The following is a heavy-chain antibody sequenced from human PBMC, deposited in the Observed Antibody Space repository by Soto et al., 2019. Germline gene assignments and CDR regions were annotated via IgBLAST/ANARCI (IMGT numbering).Heavy chain of an antibody. J-gene: IGHJ4*02. D-gene: IGHD2-21*02. V-gene: IGHV3-7*05. CDR2: IKQDGSEK. CDR3: AKSLTAIPGDS. CDR1: GFTFSSYW. Sequence: EVQLVESGGGLVQSGGSLRLSCAASGFTFSSYWMSWVRQGPGKGPEWVANIKQDGSEKYYVDSVKGRFTISRDNAKNSLCLQMTSLRAEDTAVYHCAKSLTAIPGDSWGQGTLVTVSS.